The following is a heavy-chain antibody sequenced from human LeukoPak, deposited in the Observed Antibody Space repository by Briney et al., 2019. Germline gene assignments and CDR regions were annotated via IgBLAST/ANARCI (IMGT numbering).Heavy chain of an antibody. D-gene: IGHD3-10*01. J-gene: IGHJ2*01. CDR2: ISSSGSTI. CDR3: ARRGPGDLSWYFDL. Sequence: GVSLRLSCAASGFTFSDYYMSWIRQAPGKGLEWVSYISSSGSTIYYADSVKGRFTISRDNAKNSLYLQMNSLRAEDTAVYYGARRGPGDLSWYFDLWAVAPWSLSPQ. CDR1: GFTFSDYY. V-gene: IGHV3-11*01.